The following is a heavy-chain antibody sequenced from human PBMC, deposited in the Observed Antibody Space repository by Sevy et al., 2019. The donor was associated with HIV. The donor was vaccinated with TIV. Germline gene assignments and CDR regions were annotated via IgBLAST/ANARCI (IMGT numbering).Heavy chain of an antibody. CDR1: GFAVSSNF. J-gene: IGHJ4*02. CDR2: IYIGGST. Sequence: GESLKISCAASGFAVSSNFMSWVRQAPGKGLEWVSVIYIGGSTYYADSVKGRFTISRDNSKNTLYLQMNSLRAEDTAVYYCARGKHISDYYGSCDYWGQGTLVTVSS. V-gene: IGHV3-53*01. CDR3: ARGKHISDYYGSCDY. D-gene: IGHD1-26*01.